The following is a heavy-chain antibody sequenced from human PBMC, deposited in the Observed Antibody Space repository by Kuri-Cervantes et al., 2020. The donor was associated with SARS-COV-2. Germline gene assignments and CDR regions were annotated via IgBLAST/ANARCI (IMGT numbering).Heavy chain of an antibody. Sequence: SLKISCAASGFTFSSYAVSWVRQAPGKGLEWVSGISWNSGSIGYADSVKGRFTISRDNAKNSLYLQMNSLRDEDTALYYCTKDTAAEYYFYGMDVWGQGTTVTVSS. J-gene: IGHJ6*02. CDR3: TKDTAAEYYFYGMDV. CDR2: ISWNSGSI. CDR1: GFTFSSYA. V-gene: IGHV3-9*01. D-gene: IGHD6-13*01.